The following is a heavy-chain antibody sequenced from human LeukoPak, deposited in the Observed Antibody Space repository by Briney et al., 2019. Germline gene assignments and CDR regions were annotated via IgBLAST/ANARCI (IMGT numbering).Heavy chain of an antibody. Sequence: PSETLSLTCTVSGGSISSYYWSWIRQPPGKGLEWIGYIYYSGSTNYNPSLKSRVTISVDTSKNQLSLKLSSVTAADTAVYYCAREIAVAEYNWFVPWGQGTLVTVSS. J-gene: IGHJ5*02. CDR2: IYYSGST. CDR3: AREIAVAEYNWFVP. D-gene: IGHD6-19*01. CDR1: GGSISSYY. V-gene: IGHV4-59*01.